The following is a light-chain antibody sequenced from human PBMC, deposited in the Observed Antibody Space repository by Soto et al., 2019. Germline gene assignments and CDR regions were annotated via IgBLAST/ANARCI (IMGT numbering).Light chain of an antibody. CDR2: KAS. J-gene: IGKJ1*01. CDR3: QQYNEYSKT. Sequence: DIQVTQSPSTLSASVGDRVTITCRISQTISNSLAWFQQKPGKAPKLLIYKASTLEGGVPSRFNGSGSGIEFTLSISSLQPDDFATYYCQQYNEYSKTFGQGTKVEI. V-gene: IGKV1-5*03. CDR1: QTISNS.